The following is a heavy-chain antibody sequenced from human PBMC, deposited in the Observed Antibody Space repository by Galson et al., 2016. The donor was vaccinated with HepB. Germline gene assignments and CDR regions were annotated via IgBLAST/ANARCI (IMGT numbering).Heavy chain of an antibody. CDR1: GYTFSDYW. CDR3: ARFAQLVLFDY. Sequence: QSGAEVKKPGESLQISCKGSGYTFSDYWIAWVRQMPGKGLEWMGIIFPGDSKTRYSPSFQGQVTIPAEKSTNTAYLEWSTLKASDTAIYYWARFAQLVLFDYWGQGSLATVSS. CDR2: IFPGDSKT. V-gene: IGHV5-51*01. J-gene: IGHJ4*02. D-gene: IGHD6-13*01.